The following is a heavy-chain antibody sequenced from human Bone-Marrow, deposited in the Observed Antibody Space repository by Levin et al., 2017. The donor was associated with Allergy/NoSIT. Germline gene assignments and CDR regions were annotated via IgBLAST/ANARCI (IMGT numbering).Heavy chain of an antibody. CDR3: ARRITVIQGVKITYYFDS. Sequence: GASVKVSCQGSGYSFSNYFIGWVRRMPGKGLEWMGFIYPGDSDTRYSPSFQGQVTISADKSSSTAYLQWSSLKASDTAMYFCARRITVIQGVKITYYFDSWGQGTLVTVSS. CDR1: GYSFSNYF. CDR2: IYPGDSDT. J-gene: IGHJ4*02. V-gene: IGHV5-51*01. D-gene: IGHD3-10*01.